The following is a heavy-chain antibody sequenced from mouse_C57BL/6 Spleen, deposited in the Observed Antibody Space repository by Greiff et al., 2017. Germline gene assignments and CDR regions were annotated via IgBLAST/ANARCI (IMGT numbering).Heavy chain of an antibody. CDR3: ARFITTVVATYYYAMGY. CDR2: IDPEDGET. Sequence: VQLQQSGAELVKPGASVKLSCTASGFNIKDYYMHWVKQRTEQGLEWIGRIDPEDGETKYAPKFQGKATITADTSANTAYLQLSSLTSEDTAVYYCARFITTVVATYYYAMGYWGQGTSVTVSS. CDR1: GFNIKDYY. J-gene: IGHJ4*01. V-gene: IGHV14-2*01. D-gene: IGHD1-1*01.